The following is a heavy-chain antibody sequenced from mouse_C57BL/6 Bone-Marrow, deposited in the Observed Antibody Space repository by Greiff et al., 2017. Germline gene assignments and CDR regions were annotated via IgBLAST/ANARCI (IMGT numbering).Heavy chain of an antibody. D-gene: IGHD1-1*01. CDR2: INPYNGGT. V-gene: IGHV1-19*01. CDR1: GYTFTDYY. J-gene: IGHJ1*03. CDR3: ARWGIYYYGSRYFDV. Sequence: EVQLQQSGPVLVKPGASVKMSCKASGYTFTDYYMNWVKQSHGKSLEWIGVINPYNGGTSYNQEFKGKATLTVDKSSSTAYMELNSLTSEDSAVYYCARWGIYYYGSRYFDVWGTGTTVTVSS.